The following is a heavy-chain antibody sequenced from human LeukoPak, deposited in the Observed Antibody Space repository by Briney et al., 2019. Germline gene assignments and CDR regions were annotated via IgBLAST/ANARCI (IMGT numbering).Heavy chain of an antibody. CDR3: ARSWQQLAHDAFDI. Sequence: SETLSLTCTVSGGSISSYYWSWIRQPPGKGLEGMGYIYYSGSTNYNPSLKSRVNISVDTSKNQFSLKLSSVTAADTAVYYCARSWQQLAHDAFDIWGQGTMVTVSS. J-gene: IGHJ3*02. CDR2: IYYSGST. V-gene: IGHV4-59*01. D-gene: IGHD6-13*01. CDR1: GGSISSYY.